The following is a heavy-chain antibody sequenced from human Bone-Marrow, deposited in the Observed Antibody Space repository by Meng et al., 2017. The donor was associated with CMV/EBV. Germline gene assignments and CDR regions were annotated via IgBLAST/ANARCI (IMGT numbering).Heavy chain of an antibody. CDR3: SSMQFGMVTY. Sequence: GESLKISCAASGFTFSSYSMNWVRQAPGKGLEWVGRTKNKVNSYTTEYAASVKGRFTISRDDSRSSLYLQMNSLKTEDTAVYYCSSMQFGMVTYWGQGTLVTVS. V-gene: IGHV3-72*01. D-gene: IGHD3-3*01. CDR1: GFTFSSYS. J-gene: IGHJ4*02. CDR2: TKNKVNSYTT.